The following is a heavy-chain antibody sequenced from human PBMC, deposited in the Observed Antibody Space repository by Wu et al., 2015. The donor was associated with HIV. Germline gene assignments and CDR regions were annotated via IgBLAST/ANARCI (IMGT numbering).Heavy chain of an antibody. CDR1: GFTFTSSA. J-gene: IGHJ6*02. Sequence: QMQLVQSGPEVKKPGTSVKVSCKASGFTFTSSAMQWVRQARGQRLEWIGWIVVGSGNTNYAQKFQERVTITRDMSTSTAYMELSSLRSEDTAVYYCAADLSLSRFGAGYYYYGMDVWGQGTTVTVSS. V-gene: IGHV1-58*02. CDR2: IVVGSGNT. D-gene: IGHD3-10*01. CDR3: AADLSLSRFGAGYYYYGMDV.